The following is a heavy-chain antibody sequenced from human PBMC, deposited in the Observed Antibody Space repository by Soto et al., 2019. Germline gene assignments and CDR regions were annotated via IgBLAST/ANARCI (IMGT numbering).Heavy chain of an antibody. CDR1: GFSLSTSGVG. V-gene: IGHV2-5*02. Sequence: QITLKESGPTLVKPTQTLTLTCAFSGFSLSTSGVGVGWIRQPPGKALGWLALIFWDDDKRYSPSLRSRLTITKDTPKNQVVLTVSNMDPVDTATYFCAHTFCTGSNLVLCGMDVWGQGTTVTVSS. CDR2: IFWDDDK. CDR3: AHTFCTGSNLVLCGMDV. D-gene: IGHD2-8*02. J-gene: IGHJ6*02.